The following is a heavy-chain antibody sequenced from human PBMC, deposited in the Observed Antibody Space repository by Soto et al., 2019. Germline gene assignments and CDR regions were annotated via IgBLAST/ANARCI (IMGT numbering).Heavy chain of an antibody. Sequence: GGSLRLSCAASGFTFSGYWMHWVRQAPGKGLVWVSRINGAGSSTSYADSVKGRFTISRDNAKNTLYLQLNSLRVEDTAVYYCARVFRSVAGDYSYYAMDVWGQGTTVTVS. CDR1: GFTFSGYW. CDR2: INGAGSST. J-gene: IGHJ6*02. CDR3: ARVFRSVAGDYSYYAMDV. D-gene: IGHD6-19*01. V-gene: IGHV3-74*01.